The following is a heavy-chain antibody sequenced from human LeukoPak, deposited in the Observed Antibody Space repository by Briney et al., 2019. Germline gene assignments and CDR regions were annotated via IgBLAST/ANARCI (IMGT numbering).Heavy chain of an antibody. V-gene: IGHV5-51*01. CDR1: GYRFTSYW. J-gene: IGHJ4*02. Sequence: GASLQISCKGSGYRFTSYWIGWVRQMPGKRLEWLGIIYPGDSDTRYSPSLPGQVTISDDKSSSTAYLQWSSLKASDTAMYYCAIPSYNDILTGPAHPPDCWGQGTLVTVSS. CDR2: IYPGDSDT. D-gene: IGHD3-9*01. CDR3: AIPSYNDILTGPAHPPDC.